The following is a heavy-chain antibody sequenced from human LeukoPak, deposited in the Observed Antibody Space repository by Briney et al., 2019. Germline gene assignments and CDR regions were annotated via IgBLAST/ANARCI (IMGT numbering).Heavy chain of an antibody. CDR2: IDYSGSA. D-gene: IGHD5-12*01. Sequence: SETLSLTCTVSGDSISSYYWTWIRQPPGKGLEWIGYIDYSGSANYSPSLKSRVTMSVDTSKNQFSPRLSSVTAADTAVYYCARHSGGYDDRLDYWGQGTLVTVSS. V-gene: IGHV4-59*08. J-gene: IGHJ4*02. CDR1: GDSISSYY. CDR3: ARHSGGYDDRLDY.